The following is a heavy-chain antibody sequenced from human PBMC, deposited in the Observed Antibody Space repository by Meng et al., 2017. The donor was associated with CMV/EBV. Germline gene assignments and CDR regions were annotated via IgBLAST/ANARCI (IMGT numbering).Heavy chain of an antibody. CDR1: GFTFSSYW. CDR2: IKSKTDGGTT. D-gene: IGHD3-3*01. V-gene: IGHV3-15*01. Sequence: GESLKISCAASGFTFSSYWMSWFRQAPGKGLEWVGRIKSKTDGGTTDYAAPVKGRFTISRDDSKNTLYLQMNSLKTEDTAVYYCTTDGRYYDFWSGYYLAFDIWGQGTMVTVSS. J-gene: IGHJ3*02. CDR3: TTDGRYYDFWSGYYLAFDI.